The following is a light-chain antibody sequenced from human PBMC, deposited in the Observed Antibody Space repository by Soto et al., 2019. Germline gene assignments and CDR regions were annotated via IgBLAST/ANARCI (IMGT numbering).Light chain of an antibody. CDR2: GNS. CDR1: SSNIGALYD. CDR3: QSYDSSLSAYV. Sequence: QSVLTQPPSVSGAPGQRVTISCTGSSSNIGALYDVHWYQQLPGTAPKLLIYGNSNRPSGVPDRFSGSKSGTSASLAITGLHAEDEADYYCQSYDSSLSAYVFGTGTKLTVL. V-gene: IGLV1-40*01. J-gene: IGLJ1*01.